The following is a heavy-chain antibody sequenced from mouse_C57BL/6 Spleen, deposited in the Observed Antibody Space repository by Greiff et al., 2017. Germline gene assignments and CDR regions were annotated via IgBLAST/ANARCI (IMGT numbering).Heavy chain of an antibody. CDR2: IYPSDSET. V-gene: IGHV1-61*01. D-gene: IGHD2-1*01. Sequence: QVQLQQPGAELVRPGSSVKLSCKASGYTFTSYWMDWVKQRPGQGLEWIGNIYPSDSETHYNQKFKDKATLTVDKSSSTAYMQISSLTSEDSAVYYCARLNGNLYYFDYWGQGTTLTVSS. CDR3: ARLNGNLYYFDY. J-gene: IGHJ2*01. CDR1: GYTFTSYW.